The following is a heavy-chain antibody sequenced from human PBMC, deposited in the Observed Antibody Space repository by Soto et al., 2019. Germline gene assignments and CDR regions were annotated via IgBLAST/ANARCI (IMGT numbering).Heavy chain of an antibody. CDR1: GFTVSSNY. V-gene: IGHV3-53*01. Sequence: PGGSLRLSCAASGFTVSSNYMNWVRQAPGKGLEWVSLIYSDGSTYYADSVKGRFTISRDDSKNTLFLQMNNLRAEDTAVYYCARDCVNVQYYYYDMDVWGQGTTVTVSS. D-gene: IGHD3-16*01. CDR3: ARDCVNVQYYYYDMDV. CDR2: IYSDGST. J-gene: IGHJ6*02.